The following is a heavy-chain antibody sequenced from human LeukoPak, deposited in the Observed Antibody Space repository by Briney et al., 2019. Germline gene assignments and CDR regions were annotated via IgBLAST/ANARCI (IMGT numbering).Heavy chain of an antibody. CDR2: IDNVGSST. J-gene: IGHJ4*02. CDR3: ATQDILDY. V-gene: IGHV3-74*01. CDR1: GFTFSSYA. Sequence: GGSLRLSCAASGFTFSSYAMHWVRQAPGEGLVWVSRIDNVGSSTNYADSVKGRFTISRDNAKNTVYLQMNSLRAEDTAMYYCATQDILDYWGQGTLVTVSS.